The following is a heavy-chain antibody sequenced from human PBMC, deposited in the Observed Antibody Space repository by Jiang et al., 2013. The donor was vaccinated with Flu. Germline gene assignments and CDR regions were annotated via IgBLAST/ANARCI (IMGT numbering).Heavy chain of an antibody. CDR1: GFTFSSYG. CDR2: ISYDGSNK. J-gene: IGHJ4*02. D-gene: IGHD2-15*01. V-gene: IGHV3-33*05. Sequence: LSCAASGFTFSSYGMHWVRQAPGKGLEWVAVISYDGSNKYYADSVKGRFTISRDNSKNTLYLQMNSLRAEDTAVYYCARDGVVVVAAQRAYFDYWGQGTLVTVSS. CDR3: ARDGVVVVAAQRAYFDY.